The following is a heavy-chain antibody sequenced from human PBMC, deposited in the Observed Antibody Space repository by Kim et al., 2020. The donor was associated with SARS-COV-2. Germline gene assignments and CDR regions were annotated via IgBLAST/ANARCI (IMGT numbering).Heavy chain of an antibody. Sequence: GGSLRLSCAASGFTFSNALMAWVRQAPGKGLEWVGRIRTKSDGGTADYGAPVKGRFTILRDDSKNTLYLQMNSLKTEDTGVYYCRRGPIAVDYWGQGTLVTVSS. D-gene: IGHD6-13*01. CDR1: GFTFSNAL. CDR2: IRTKSDGGTA. V-gene: IGHV3-15*01. CDR3: RRGPIAVDY. J-gene: IGHJ4*02.